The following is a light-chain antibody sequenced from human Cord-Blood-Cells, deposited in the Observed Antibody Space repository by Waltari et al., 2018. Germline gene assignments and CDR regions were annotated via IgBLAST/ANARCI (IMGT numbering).Light chain of an antibody. CDR2: DVS. J-gene: IGLJ1*01. CDR3: SSYTSSSTLLYV. CDR1: SSDVGGYNY. Sequence: QSALTQPASVSGSPGQSITISCTGTSSDVGGYNYVFWYQQHPGKAPKLMIYDVSNRPEGVSNRFSGAKSGNTASLTISGLQAEDEADYYCSSYTSSSTLLYVFGTGTKVTVL. V-gene: IGLV2-14*03.